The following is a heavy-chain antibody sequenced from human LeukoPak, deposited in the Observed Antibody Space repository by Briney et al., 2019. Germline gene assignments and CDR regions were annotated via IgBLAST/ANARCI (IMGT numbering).Heavy chain of an antibody. Sequence: ASVKVSCKASGYTFTGYYMHWMRQAPGQGLEWMGWINPNSGGTNYAQKFQGRVTMTRDTSISTAYMELSRLRSDDTAVYYCASGYYDSSGYYSLDYWGQGTLVTVSS. J-gene: IGHJ4*02. CDR3: ASGYYDSSGYYSLDY. CDR1: GYTFTGYY. V-gene: IGHV1-2*02. D-gene: IGHD3-22*01. CDR2: INPNSGGT.